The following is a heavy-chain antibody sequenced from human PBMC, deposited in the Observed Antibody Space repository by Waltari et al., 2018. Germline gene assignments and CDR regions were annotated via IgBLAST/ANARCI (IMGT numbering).Heavy chain of an antibody. Sequence: QVHLVESGGGVVQPGTSVRLSCAASGFTFSSYGMHWVRQAPGKGLHWVAVISYDGSAKYYADSVHGRFIISRDNSENTLYLQMNSLTAEDTAVYYCAKQESGSYFEYWGQGTLVTVSS. CDR1: GFTFSSYG. CDR2: ISYDGSAK. V-gene: IGHV3-30*18. D-gene: IGHD1-26*01. J-gene: IGHJ4*02. CDR3: AKQESGSYFEY.